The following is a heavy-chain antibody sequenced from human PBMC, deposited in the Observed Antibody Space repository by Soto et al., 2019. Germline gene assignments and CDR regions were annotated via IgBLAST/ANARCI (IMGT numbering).Heavy chain of an antibody. CDR1: GGTFSSYA. Sequence: QVQLVQSGAEVKKPGSSVKVSCKASGGTFSSYAISWVRQAPGQGLEWMGGIIPIFGTANYAQKFQGRVTITADESTSTAYMELSSLRSEDTAVYYCARRTYYYDSSGYYLYYFDYWGQGTLVTVSS. V-gene: IGHV1-69*01. J-gene: IGHJ4*02. D-gene: IGHD3-22*01. CDR2: IIPIFGTA. CDR3: ARRTYYYDSSGYYLYYFDY.